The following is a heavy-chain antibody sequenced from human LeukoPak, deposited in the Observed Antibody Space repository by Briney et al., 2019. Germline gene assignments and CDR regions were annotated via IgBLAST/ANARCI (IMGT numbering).Heavy chain of an antibody. CDR1: GFAFNVYA. V-gene: IGHV3-23*01. CDR3: AKPIIGGLAVTADWFHP. Sequence: GGSLRLSCTASGFAFNVYAMSWLRQPPGKGLEWVSTINANSGTTSYAASVRGRFTISRDNSKNTPYLQLNTLRADDTATYYCAKPIIGGLAVTADWFHPWGQGTLVVVSS. J-gene: IGHJ5*01. CDR2: INANSGTT. D-gene: IGHD6-19*01.